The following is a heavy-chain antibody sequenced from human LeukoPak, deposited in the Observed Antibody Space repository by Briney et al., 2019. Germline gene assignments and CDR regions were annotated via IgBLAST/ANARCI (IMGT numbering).Heavy chain of an antibody. CDR1: GYTFTGYF. D-gene: IGHD5-18*01. V-gene: IGHV1-2*02. CDR2: INPNNGGT. CDR3: ARDNGGTAMAYYYYYYMDV. Sequence: ASVKVSCKASGYTFTGYFIHWVRQAPGQGLEWMGWINPNNGGTKYAQKFQDRVTMTRDTSISTAYMELSSLRSEDTAVYYCARDNGGTAMAYYYYYYMDVWGKGTTVTISS. J-gene: IGHJ6*03.